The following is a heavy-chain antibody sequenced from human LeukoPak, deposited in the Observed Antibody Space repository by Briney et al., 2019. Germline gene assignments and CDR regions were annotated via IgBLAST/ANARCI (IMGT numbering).Heavy chain of an antibody. J-gene: IGHJ4*02. V-gene: IGHV1-2*02. CDR1: GYTFSGYY. Sequence: EASVKVSCKASGYTFSGYYMHWLRQAPGQGLEWMGWINPNGGVTNYAQKFQGRVTMTRDTSISTAYMELSRLRSDDTAVYYCARDGGGGYNFYYWGQGTLVTVSS. CDR3: ARDGGGGYNFYY. D-gene: IGHD5-24*01. CDR2: INPNGGVT.